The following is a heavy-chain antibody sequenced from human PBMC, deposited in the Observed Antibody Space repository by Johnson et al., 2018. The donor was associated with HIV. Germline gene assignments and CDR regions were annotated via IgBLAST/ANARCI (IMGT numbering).Heavy chain of an antibody. CDR3: ARSLRGSGEGDAFDI. CDR2: IYSGGYT. CDR1: GFSVSDKY. Sequence: EVQLLESGGGLVQPGGSLRLSCAASGFSVSDKYMTWVRQAPGKGLEWVSLIYSGGYTYYADAVKGRFTISRDNSKNTLYLQMNSLRAEDTAVYYCARSLRGSGEGDAFDIWGQGTMVTVSS. J-gene: IGHJ3*02. D-gene: IGHD1-26*01. V-gene: IGHV3-66*01.